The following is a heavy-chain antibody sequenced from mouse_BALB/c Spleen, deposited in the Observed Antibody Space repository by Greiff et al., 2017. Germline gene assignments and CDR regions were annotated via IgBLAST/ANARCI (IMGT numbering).Heavy chain of an antibody. CDR3: ARHEAKVYSFYAMDY. J-gene: IGHJ4*01. Sequence: QVHVKQSGAELVKPGASVKLSCKASGYTFTEYTIHWVKQRSGQGLEWIGWFYPGSGSIKFNEKFKDKATLTADKSSSTVYMELSRLTSEDSAVYFCARHEAKVYSFYAMDYWGQGTSVTVSS. CDR2: FYPGSGSI. V-gene: IGHV1-62-2*01. D-gene: IGHD2-1*01. CDR1: GYTFTEYT.